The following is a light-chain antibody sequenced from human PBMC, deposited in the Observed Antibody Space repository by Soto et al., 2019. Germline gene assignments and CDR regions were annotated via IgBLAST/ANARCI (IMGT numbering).Light chain of an antibody. CDR2: EAS. Sequence: DIHLTQSPSLLSASIGYRFTITCRASHDISTFLAWYQQQPGKAPKLFIYEASTLQSGVPSRFRGSGSGTEFTLTISGLLPEDFAAYHCQQLYTLPCTFGQGTRLEIK. CDR3: QQLYTLPCT. V-gene: IGKV1-9*01. CDR1: HDISTF. J-gene: IGKJ5*01.